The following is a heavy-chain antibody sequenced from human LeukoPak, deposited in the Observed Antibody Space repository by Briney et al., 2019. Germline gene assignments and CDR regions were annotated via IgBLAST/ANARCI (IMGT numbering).Heavy chain of an antibody. D-gene: IGHD6-19*01. V-gene: IGHV3-23*01. CDR1: GFTFRSYA. CDR3: AKDIEEWLVKGGGCFDY. J-gene: IGHJ4*02. CDR2: ISGSGSAT. Sequence: GGSLRLSCAASGFTFRSYAMNWVRQAPGKGLEWVSAISGSGSATYYADSVKGRFTISRDNSKNTLYLQMNSLRAEDTAVYYCAKDIEEWLVKGGGCFDYWGQGTQVTVSS.